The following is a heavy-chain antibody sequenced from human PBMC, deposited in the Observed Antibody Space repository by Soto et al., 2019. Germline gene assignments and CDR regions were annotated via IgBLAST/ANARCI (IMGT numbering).Heavy chain of an antibody. CDR1: GFTFSSYS. CDR2: ISSSSSYI. Sequence: GGSLRLSCAASGFTFSSYSMNWVRQAPGKGLEWVSSISSSSSYIYYADSVKGRFTISRDNAKNSLYLQMNSLRAEDTAVYYCARAPTEDFWSGYYSYYYYYGMDVWGQGTTVTVSS. V-gene: IGHV3-21*01. CDR3: ARAPTEDFWSGYYSYYYYYGMDV. J-gene: IGHJ6*02. D-gene: IGHD3-3*01.